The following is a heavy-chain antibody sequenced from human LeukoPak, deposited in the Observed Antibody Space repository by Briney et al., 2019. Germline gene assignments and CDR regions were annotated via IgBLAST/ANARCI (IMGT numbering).Heavy chain of an antibody. J-gene: IGHJ1*01. V-gene: IGHV3-30*18. CDR3: AKEITYSGRYYVYFHH. CDR2: ISNDGSNT. D-gene: IGHD1-26*01. Sequence: PGRSLRLACAASGFTFNTYGMHWVRQAPGKGLGWVAVISNDGSNTNYADSVKGRFTISRDNSKNTLYLQMNSLRAGDTALYYCAKEITYSGRYYVYFHHWGQGTLVTVSS. CDR1: GFTFNTYG.